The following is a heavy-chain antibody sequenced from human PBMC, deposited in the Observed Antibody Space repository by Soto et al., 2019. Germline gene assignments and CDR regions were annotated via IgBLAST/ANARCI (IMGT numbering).Heavy chain of an antibody. V-gene: IGHV3-23*01. J-gene: IGHJ4*02. CDR2: ISGSGGST. D-gene: IGHD3-10*01. CDR3: AKDRKGSGSRYLSDY. Sequence: GGSLRLSCAASGFTFSSFGMHWVRQAPGKGLEWVSAISGSGGSTYYADSVKGRFTISRDNSKNTLYLQMNSLRAEDTAVYYCAKDRKGSGSRYLSDYQGQPTLVTVSS. CDR1: GFTFSSFG.